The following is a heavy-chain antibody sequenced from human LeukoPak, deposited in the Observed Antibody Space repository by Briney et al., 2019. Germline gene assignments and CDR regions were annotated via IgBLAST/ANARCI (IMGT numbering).Heavy chain of an antibody. Sequence: GGSLRLSCAVSGFTFSSYGVHWVRQAPGKGLEWVAFIRYDGSNKYYADSVKGRFTISRDNSKNTLYLQMNSLRAEDTAVYYCVKGRGWEASYYYYYMDVWGKGTTVTISS. CDR2: IRYDGSNK. CDR3: VKGRGWEASYYYYYMDV. V-gene: IGHV3-30*02. J-gene: IGHJ6*03. CDR1: GFTFSSYG. D-gene: IGHD1-26*01.